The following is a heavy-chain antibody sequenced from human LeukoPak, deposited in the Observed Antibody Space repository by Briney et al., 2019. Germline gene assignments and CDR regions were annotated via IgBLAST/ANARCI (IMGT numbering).Heavy chain of an antibody. J-gene: IGHJ5*02. CDR3: AKGGGASSWENWFDP. CDR1: GFTFSSYS. Sequence: GGSLRLSCAASGFTFSSYSMNWVRQAPGKGLEWVSYISSSSSTIYYADSVKGRFTISRDNSKNTLYLQMNSLRAEDTAVYYCAKGGGASSWENWFDPWGQGTLVTVSS. V-gene: IGHV3-48*01. D-gene: IGHD6-13*01. CDR2: ISSSSSTI.